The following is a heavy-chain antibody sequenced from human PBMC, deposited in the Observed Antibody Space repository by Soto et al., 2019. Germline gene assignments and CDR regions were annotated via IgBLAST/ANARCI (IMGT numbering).Heavy chain of an antibody. V-gene: IGHV4-34*01. J-gene: IGHJ6*02. D-gene: IGHD2-21*01. CDR3: ASPYSPNGMDV. CDR2: INHSGST. CDR1: GGSFSGYY. Sequence: SETLSLTCAVYGGSFSGYYWSWIRQPPGKGLEWIGEINHSGSTNYNPSLKSRVTISVDTSKNQFSLKLSSVTAADTAVYYCASPYSPNGMDVGAQGPRVTVPS.